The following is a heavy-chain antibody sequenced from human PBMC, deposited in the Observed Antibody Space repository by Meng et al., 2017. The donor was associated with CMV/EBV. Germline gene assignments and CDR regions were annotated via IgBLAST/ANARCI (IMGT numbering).Heavy chain of an antibody. Sequence: SETLSLTCAVYGGSFSGYYWSWIRQPPGKGLEWIGEINHSGSTNYNPSLKSRVTISVDTSKNQFSLKLSSVTAADTAVYYCARDFRAVPVLRFLEWSSYGMDVWGQGTTVTVSS. V-gene: IGHV4-34*01. CDR3: ARDFRAVPVLRFLEWSSYGMDV. J-gene: IGHJ6*02. D-gene: IGHD3-3*01. CDR1: GGSFSGYY. CDR2: INHSGST.